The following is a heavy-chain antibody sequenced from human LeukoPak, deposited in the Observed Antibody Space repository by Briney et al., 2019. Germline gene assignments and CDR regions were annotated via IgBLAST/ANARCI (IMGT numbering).Heavy chain of an antibody. J-gene: IGHJ4*02. CDR3: LCMVRGVTW. CDR1: GFTFSSYW. CDR2: IKQDGSEK. D-gene: IGHD3-10*01. Sequence: GGSLRLSCAASGFTFSSYWMTWVRQAPGKGLEWVANIKQDGSEKYYVDSVKGRFTISRDNAKNSLYLQMNSLRAEDTAVYYCLCMVRGVTWWGQGTLVTVSS. V-gene: IGHV3-7*01.